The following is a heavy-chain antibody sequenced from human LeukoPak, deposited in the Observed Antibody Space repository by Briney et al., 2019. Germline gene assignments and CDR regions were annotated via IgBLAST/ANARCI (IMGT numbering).Heavy chain of an antibody. CDR1: GGSISSYN. J-gene: IGHJ3*02. CDR3: ARDNQQGPSIAAAHHAFDI. CDR2: IYYSGST. Sequence: SETLSLTCTVSGGSISSYNWSWIRQPPGKGLEWSGYIYYSGSTNYNPSLKSRVTISVDTSKNQFSLKLSSVTAADTAVYYCARDNQQGPSIAAAHHAFDIWGQGTMVTVSS. V-gene: IGHV4-59*01. D-gene: IGHD6-13*01.